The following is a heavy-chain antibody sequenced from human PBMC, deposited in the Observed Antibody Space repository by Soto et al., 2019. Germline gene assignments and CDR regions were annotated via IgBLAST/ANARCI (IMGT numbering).Heavy chain of an antibody. CDR2: ISYSGST. Sequence: SETLSLTCTVSGGSINSTDYYWSWIRQPPGKGLEWIGYISYSGSTYHNPSLKSRVNISVDKSKNQFSLKLNSLTAADTAVYYCATVPTYYYDRSGYANAFDVWGQGTMVTVSS. CDR1: GGSINSTDYY. D-gene: IGHD3-22*01. J-gene: IGHJ3*01. V-gene: IGHV4-30-4*01. CDR3: ATVPTYYYDRSGYANAFDV.